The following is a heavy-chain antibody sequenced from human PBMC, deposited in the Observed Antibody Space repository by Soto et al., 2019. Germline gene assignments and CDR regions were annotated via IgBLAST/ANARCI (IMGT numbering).Heavy chain of an antibody. V-gene: IGHV6-1*01. CDR3: ARDNLWFAELYGMEV. J-gene: IGHJ6*01. CDR2: TYYRSNWYN. CDR1: GYVVSIDSAC. Sequence: SHPVXRTWAISGYVVSIDSACCNFIRQSPSRGVEWLGRTYYRSNWYNDYAVSVKSRITINPDTSKNKFSLQLNSVTPEDTAPYSCARDNLWFAELYGMEVWGQGTTV. D-gene: IGHD3-10*01.